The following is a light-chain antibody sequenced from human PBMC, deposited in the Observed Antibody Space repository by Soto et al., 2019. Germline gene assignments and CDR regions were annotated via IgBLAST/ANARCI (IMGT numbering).Light chain of an antibody. CDR2: GAS. J-gene: IGKJ1*01. V-gene: IGKV3-20*01. CDR1: QSVSSSY. CDR3: QQYGSSPRT. Sequence: ILLTQSPGTLSLAAGERATLSCRASQSVSSSYLAWYQQKPGQAPRLLIYGASSRATGIPERFSGSGSGTDFTLSISRLEPEDFEVDYCQQYGSSPRTFGQGTKVDTK.